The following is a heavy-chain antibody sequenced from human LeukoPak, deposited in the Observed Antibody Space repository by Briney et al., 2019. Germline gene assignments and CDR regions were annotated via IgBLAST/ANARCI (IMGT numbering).Heavy chain of an antibody. CDR2: INPNSGGT. Sequence: GASVKVSCTASGYTFTGSYIHWGGRAPGQGLEWMGWINPNSGGTNYAQKFQGRVTMTRDTSISTAYMELSRLRSDDTAVYYCARGQRGGVVSSDPWGQGTLVTVSS. D-gene: IGHD2-15*01. CDR3: ARGQRGGVVSSDP. V-gene: IGHV1-2*02. J-gene: IGHJ5*02. CDR1: GYTFTGSY.